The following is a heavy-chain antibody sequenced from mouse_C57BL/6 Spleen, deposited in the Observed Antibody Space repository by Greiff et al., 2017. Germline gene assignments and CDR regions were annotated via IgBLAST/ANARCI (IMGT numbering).Heavy chain of an antibody. CDR2: SRNKANDYTT. CDR1: GFTFSAFY. Sequence: EVQLVESGGGLVQSGRSLRLSCATSGFTFSAFYMEWVRQAPGKGLEWIAASRNKANDYTTEYSASVKGRFIVSRDTSQSILYLQMSALTADDTAIYYCARDADGYWYFDVWGTGTTVTVSS. CDR3: ARDADGYWYFDV. J-gene: IGHJ1*03. D-gene: IGHD2-3*01. V-gene: IGHV7-1*01.